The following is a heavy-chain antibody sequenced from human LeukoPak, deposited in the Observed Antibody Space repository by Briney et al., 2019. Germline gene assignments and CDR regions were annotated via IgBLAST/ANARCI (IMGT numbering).Heavy chain of an antibody. J-gene: IGHJ4*02. D-gene: IGHD3-22*01. CDR1: GFTFSNFA. CDR3: TTLGYHLDS. Sequence: GGSLRLSCAASGFTFSNFAVSWVRQAPGKGLEWVSTISGSGGSTFYADSVKGRFPISRDNSKNTLFLQMNSLRAEDTAIYYCTTLGYHLDSWGQGTLVTVSS. V-gene: IGHV3-23*01. CDR2: ISGSGGST.